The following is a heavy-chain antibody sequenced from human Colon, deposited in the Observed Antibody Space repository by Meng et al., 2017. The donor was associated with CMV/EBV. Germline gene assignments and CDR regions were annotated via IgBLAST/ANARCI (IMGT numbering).Heavy chain of an antibody. D-gene: IGHD3-22*01. J-gene: IGHJ1*01. V-gene: IGHV1-2*02. Sequence: QVEVVQYGAEVKKLGASVKVSCKASGYTFTGYYMHWVRQAPGQGLEWMGWINPNSGGTNYAQKFQGRVTMTRDTSISTAYMELSRLRSDDTAVYYCATVSSGYYLYFQHWGQGTLVTVSS. CDR2: INPNSGGT. CDR3: ATVSSGYYLYFQH. CDR1: GYTFTGYY.